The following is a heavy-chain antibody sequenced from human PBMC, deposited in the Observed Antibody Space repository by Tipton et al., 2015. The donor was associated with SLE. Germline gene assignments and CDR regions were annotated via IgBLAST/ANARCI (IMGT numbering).Heavy chain of an antibody. CDR3: AGTPWLVRFEY. CDR2: IYYSGTT. J-gene: IGHJ4*02. CDR1: GGSISGTSHY. D-gene: IGHD6-19*01. V-gene: IGHV4-39*05. Sequence: TPSLTCTVSGGSISGTSHYWGWIRQSPGKGLEWLGSIYYSGTTYYNPSLKSRVTISVDTSKNQISLKLRSVTATDTAVYYCAGTPWLVRFEYWGQGTLVTVSS.